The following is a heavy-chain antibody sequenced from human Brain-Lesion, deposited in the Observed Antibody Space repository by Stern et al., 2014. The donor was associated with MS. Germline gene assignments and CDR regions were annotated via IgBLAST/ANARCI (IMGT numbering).Heavy chain of an antibody. CDR3: ARGRVVPGFQYYATDV. CDR2: IFNSGGT. J-gene: IGHJ6*02. Sequence: QVHLVESGPGLVKPSQTLSLSCTVSGGSISSGGYYWSWIRQPAGKGLEWIGRIFNSGGTRYNPPLKSRFTISIDTPKNQFPLRLNPMTAADTAVYYCARGRVVPGFQYYATDVWGQGTTVIVSS. D-gene: IGHD2-2*01. V-gene: IGHV4-61*02. CDR1: GGSISSGGYY.